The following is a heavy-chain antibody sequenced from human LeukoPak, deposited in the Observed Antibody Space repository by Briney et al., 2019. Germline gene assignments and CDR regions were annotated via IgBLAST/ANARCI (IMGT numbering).Heavy chain of an antibody. V-gene: IGHV1-69*06. CDR3: ARGWDGSGQIPFFY. J-gene: IGHJ4*02. CDR2: ITPLFGTP. CDR1: GYTFTSYG. Sequence: ASVQVSCKASGYTFTSYGISWLRQAPGQGLEWMGGITPLFGTPNYAQRFQGRVTITADISTTTAYMELTSLTSDDTAVYYCARGWDGSGQIPFFYWGQGTLVAVSS. D-gene: IGHD3-22*01.